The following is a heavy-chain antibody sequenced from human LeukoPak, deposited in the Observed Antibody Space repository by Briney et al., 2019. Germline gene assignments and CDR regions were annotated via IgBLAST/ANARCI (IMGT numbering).Heavy chain of an antibody. D-gene: IGHD3-3*01. V-gene: IGHV3-23*01. Sequence: TGGSLRLSCAASGFTFSNYGLSWVRQAPGKGLEWVSGITGSGGSTHYADSVKGRFTISRDNSKNTLYLQMNSLRAEDTAIYYCARDERLLSFLKWGQGTLVTVSS. CDR1: GFTFSNYG. CDR3: ARDERLLSFLK. CDR2: ITGSGGST. J-gene: IGHJ4*02.